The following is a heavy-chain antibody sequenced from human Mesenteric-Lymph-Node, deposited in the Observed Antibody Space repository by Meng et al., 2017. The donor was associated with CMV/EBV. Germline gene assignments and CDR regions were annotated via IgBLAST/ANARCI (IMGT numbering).Heavy chain of an antibody. CDR1: ISSGGYY. CDR2: IYYSGST. Sequence: ISSGGYYWSWIRQHPGKGLEWIGYIYYSGSTYYNPSLKSRVTISVDTSKNQFSLKLSSVTAADTAVYYCAREQAPGYSSGWRYWYFDLWGRGTLVTVSS. D-gene: IGHD6-19*01. V-gene: IGHV4-31*02. CDR3: AREQAPGYSSGWRYWYFDL. J-gene: IGHJ2*01.